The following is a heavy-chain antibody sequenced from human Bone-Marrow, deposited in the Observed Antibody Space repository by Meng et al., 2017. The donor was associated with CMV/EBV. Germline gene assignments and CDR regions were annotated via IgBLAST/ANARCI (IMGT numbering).Heavy chain of an antibody. V-gene: IGHV3-43D*03. CDR3: AKDRREGYNYGNPDY. J-gene: IGHJ4*02. CDR1: GFTFGDYA. Sequence: GSLRLSCTASGFTFGDYAMSWVRQAPGKGLEWVSLISWDGGSTYYADSVKGRFTISRDNSKNSLYLQMNSLRAEDTALYYCAKDRREGYNYGNPDYWGQGTLVTVSS. CDR2: ISWDGGST. D-gene: IGHD5-24*01.